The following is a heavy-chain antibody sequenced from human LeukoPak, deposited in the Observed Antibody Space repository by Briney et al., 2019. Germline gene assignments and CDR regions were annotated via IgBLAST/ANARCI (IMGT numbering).Heavy chain of an antibody. CDR1: GDSTSGYY. CDR3: ARGEYSYGYVDY. CDR2: IYTSGST. V-gene: IGHV4-4*07. Sequence: SETLSLTRSVSGDSTSGYYCSWIRQPAGKGLEWIGRIYTSGSTNYNPSLKSRVTISVDTSKNQFSLKLSSVTAADTAVYYCARGEYSYGYVDYWGQGTLVTVSS. D-gene: IGHD5-18*01. J-gene: IGHJ4*02.